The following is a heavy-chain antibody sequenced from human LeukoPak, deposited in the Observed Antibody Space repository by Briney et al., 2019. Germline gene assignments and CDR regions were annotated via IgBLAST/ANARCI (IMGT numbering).Heavy chain of an antibody. CDR1: GFSLSTSGVG. D-gene: IGHD2-2*01. V-gene: IGHV2-5*02. CDR2: IYWDDDK. J-gene: IGHJ5*02. CDR3: AHRVGDQLLNEDWFDP. Sequence: SGPTLVKPTQTLTLTCTFSGFSLSTSGVGVGWIRQPPGKALEWLALIYWDDDKRYSPSQKSRLTITKDTSKNQVVLTMTNMDPVDTATYYCAHRVGDQLLNEDWFDPWGQGTLVTVSS.